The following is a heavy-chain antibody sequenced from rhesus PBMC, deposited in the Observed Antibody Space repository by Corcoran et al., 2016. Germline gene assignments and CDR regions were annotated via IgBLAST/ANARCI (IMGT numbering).Heavy chain of an antibody. J-gene: IGHJ1*01. CDR2: IYGRGSST. D-gene: IGHD3-16*01. V-gene: IGHV4-169*01. Sequence: QLQLQESGPGLVKPSETLSVTCAVSGGSISSSFWSWIRQAPGKGLVWIGSIYGRGSSTNYNPSLKCRVTISTDTSKNQFSLKLSSVTAADTAVYYCARSVNSGSYYPEYFEFWGQGALVTVSS. CDR1: GGSISSSF. CDR3: ARSVNSGSYYPEYFEF.